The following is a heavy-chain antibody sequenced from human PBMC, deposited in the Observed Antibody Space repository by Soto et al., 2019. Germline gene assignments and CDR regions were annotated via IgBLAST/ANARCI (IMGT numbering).Heavy chain of an antibody. CDR2: IIPILGIA. D-gene: IGHD6-19*01. J-gene: IGHJ4*02. CDR3: ARAAHGIAVAGRGY. V-gene: IGHV1-69*04. CDR1: GGIFSSYD. Sequence: SVKVSCKASGGIFSSYDISLVRQAPGQGLEWMGRIIPILGIANYAQKFQGRVTITADKSTSTAYMELSSLRSEDTAVYYCARAAHGIAVAGRGYWGQGTLVTVSS.